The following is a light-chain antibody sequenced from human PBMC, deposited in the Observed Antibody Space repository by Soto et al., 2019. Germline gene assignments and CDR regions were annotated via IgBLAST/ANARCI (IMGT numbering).Light chain of an antibody. CDR2: GAS. J-gene: IGKJ1*01. CDR3: QQTYTIPWT. V-gene: IGKV1-39*01. CDR1: RSLGVN. Sequence: DIQMTQSPSSLSASIGDRVIITCRASRSLGVNLSWYQQSPGKAPKLLIYGASNSQGGVPSRFSGSVSGTDFTLTIRSLQLEDSATYYCQQTYTIPWTFGQGSKVAIK.